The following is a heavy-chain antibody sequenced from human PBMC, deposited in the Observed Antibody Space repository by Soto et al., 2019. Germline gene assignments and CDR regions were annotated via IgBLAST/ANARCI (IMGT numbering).Heavy chain of an antibody. CDR3: ARDPFYGWFDS. J-gene: IGHJ5*01. D-gene: IGHD3-16*01. CDR1: GHTLASYD. Sequence: QVQLVQSGAEVRKPGASVKVSCKASGHTLASYDINWVRQATGQGLEWMGWMTPDSGDTGYAQKFQGRVTMTWDTSITTAYMELSSQRCDDTAVYYCARDPFYGWFDSGGQGTLVTVTS. CDR2: MTPDSGDT. V-gene: IGHV1-8*01.